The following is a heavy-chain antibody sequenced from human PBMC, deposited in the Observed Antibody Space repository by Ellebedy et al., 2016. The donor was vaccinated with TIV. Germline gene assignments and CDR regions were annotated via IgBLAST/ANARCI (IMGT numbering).Heavy chain of an antibody. J-gene: IGHJ4*02. D-gene: IGHD3-10*01. CDR2: INPDSGAT. CDR3: ARVSGTFYNDPLDY. CDR1: GYTFTDYY. V-gene: IGHV1-2*02. Sequence: ASVKVSCKASGYTFTDYYIHWVRKTPGQGLQWMGWINPDSGATNYAPNFQGRVTMTRDTSKSTAYVDLSRLTSDDTAVYYCARVSGTFYNDPLDYWGQGSRVIVSS.